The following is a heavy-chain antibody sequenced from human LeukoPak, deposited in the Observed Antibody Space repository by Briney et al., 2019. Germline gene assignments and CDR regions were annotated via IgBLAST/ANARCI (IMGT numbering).Heavy chain of an antibody. D-gene: IGHD6-19*01. CDR2: ISSSSSTI. J-gene: IGHJ6*02. V-gene: IGHV3-48*01. CDR3: ARGNRWLVFYYYGMDV. Sequence: PGGSLRLSCVASGFTFSSYSMNWVRQAPGKGLEWVSYISSSSSTIYYADSVKGRFTISRDNAKNSLYLQMNSLRAEDTAVYYCARGNRWLVFYYYGMDVWGQGTTVTVSS. CDR1: GFTFSSYS.